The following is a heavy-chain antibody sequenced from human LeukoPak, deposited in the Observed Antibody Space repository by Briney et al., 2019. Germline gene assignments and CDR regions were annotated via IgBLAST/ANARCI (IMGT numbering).Heavy chain of an antibody. CDR2: ISGSGGQT. V-gene: IGHV3-23*01. CDR1: GFSFSSFA. D-gene: IGHD3-10*01. J-gene: IGHJ6*02. CDR3: AKHRPDPLSRGVDGMDV. Sequence: GGSLRLSCAASGFSFSSFAMSWVRQAPGKGLEWVSGISGSGGQTDYADSVKGRFTISRDNLKSTMLLQMSNLRAEDAAVYYCAKHRPDPLSRGVDGMDVWGQGTTISVS.